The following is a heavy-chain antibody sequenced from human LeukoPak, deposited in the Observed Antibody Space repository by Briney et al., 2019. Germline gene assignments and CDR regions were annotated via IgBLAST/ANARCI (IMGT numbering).Heavy chain of an antibody. CDR3: VWSSTWNKRFSLDQ. CDR1: GFTFNVAW. Sequence: GGSLRLSCAASGFTFNVAWMSWVRQTPGKGLQWVARSAATPDGPITEYATPVRGRFTISRDDSRNMVYLQMRSLRTDDTAIYYCVWSSTWNKRFSLDQWGQGTLVTVSS. CDR2: SAATPDGPIT. J-gene: IGHJ4*02. D-gene: IGHD6-6*01. V-gene: IGHV3-15*04.